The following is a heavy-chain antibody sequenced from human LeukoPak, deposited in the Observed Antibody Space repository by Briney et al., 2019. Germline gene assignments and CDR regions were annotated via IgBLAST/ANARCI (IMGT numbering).Heavy chain of an antibody. CDR3: AKTYSSSWFAWFDP. D-gene: IGHD6-13*01. CDR2: ISDSGVNT. CDR1: GFTFSAYA. V-gene: IGHV3-23*01. J-gene: IGHJ5*02. Sequence: PRGSLRLSCAASGFTFSAYAMGWVRQAPGKGLEWVSTISDSGVNTFYADSVKGRFTISRDNSKNTLYLQMNSLRAEDTAVYYCAKTYSSSWFAWFDPWDQGTLVTVSS.